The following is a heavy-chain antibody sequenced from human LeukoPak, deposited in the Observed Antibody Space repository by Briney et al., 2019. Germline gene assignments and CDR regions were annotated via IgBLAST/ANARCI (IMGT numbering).Heavy chain of an antibody. D-gene: IGHD3-22*01. CDR2: IYYSGST. V-gene: IGHV4-31*03. Sequence: SETLSLTCTVSGGSISSGGYYWSWIRQHPGKGLEWIGYIYYSGSTYYDPSLKSRVTISVDTSKNQFSLKLSSVTAADTAVYYCARGRGYYFDYWGQGTLVTVSS. CDR3: ARGRGYYFDY. CDR1: GGSISSGGYY. J-gene: IGHJ4*02.